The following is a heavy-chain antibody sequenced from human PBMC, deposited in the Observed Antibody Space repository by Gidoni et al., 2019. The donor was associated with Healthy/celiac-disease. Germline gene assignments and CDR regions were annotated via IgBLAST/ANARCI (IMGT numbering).Heavy chain of an antibody. Sequence: QVQLQESGPGLVKPSETLSRTCTVSGGSISSYYWSWIRPPPGKGLEWLGYIYYSGSTNYNPSLKSRVTISVDTSKNQFSLKLSSVTAADTAVYYCASGGWDYFDSWGQGTLVTVSS. CDR1: GGSISSYY. V-gene: IGHV4-59*01. J-gene: IGHJ4*02. CDR3: ASGGWDYFDS. CDR2: IYYSGST.